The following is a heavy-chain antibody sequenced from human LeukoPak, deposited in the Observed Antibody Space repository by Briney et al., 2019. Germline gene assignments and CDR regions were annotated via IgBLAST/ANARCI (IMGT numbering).Heavy chain of an antibody. CDR2: IIGSSGST. J-gene: IGHJ4*02. Sequence: AGGSLRLSCAASGFSLNNYAMNWVRQAPGKGLEWVSIIIGSSGSTLYADSVKGRFTISRDNSKNTLYLQLNSLRLEDTAVYYCAKGGYDYVEVAYFDFWGQGTLVTVSS. CDR1: GFSLNNYA. V-gene: IGHV3-23*01. D-gene: IGHD5-12*01. CDR3: AKGGYDYVEVAYFDF.